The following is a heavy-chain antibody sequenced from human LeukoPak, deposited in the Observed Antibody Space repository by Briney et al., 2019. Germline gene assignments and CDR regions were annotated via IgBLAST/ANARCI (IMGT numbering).Heavy chain of an antibody. CDR3: ARGSSGYYYYYYGMDV. V-gene: IGHV3-7*01. J-gene: IGHJ6*02. Sequence: PGGSLRLSCAASGFTSSSYWMSWVRQAPGKGLEWVANIKQDGSEKYYVDSVKGRFTISRDNAKNSLYLQMNSLRAEDTAVYYCARGSSGYYYYYYGMDVWGQGTTVTVSS. CDR2: IKQDGSEK. CDR1: GFTSSSYW. D-gene: IGHD3-22*01.